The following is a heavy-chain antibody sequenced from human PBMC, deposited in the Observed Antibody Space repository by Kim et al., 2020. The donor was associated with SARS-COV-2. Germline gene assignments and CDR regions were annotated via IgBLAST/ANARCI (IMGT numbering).Heavy chain of an antibody. CDR3: VKDPSPSSPFFFDF. J-gene: IGHJ4*02. Sequence: GGSLRLSCAASGFTFSDYAMSWVRQAPGQGLEWVSTVIAGGVSTYYADSVKGRFTISRDNSKKALYLQMTGLRVEDTALYYCVKDPSPSSPFFFDFWGQG. V-gene: IGHV3-23*01. CDR2: VIAGGVST. CDR1: GFTFSDYA.